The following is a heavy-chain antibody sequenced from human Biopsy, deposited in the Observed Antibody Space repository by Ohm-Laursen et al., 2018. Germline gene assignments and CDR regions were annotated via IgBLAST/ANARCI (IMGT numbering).Heavy chain of an antibody. CDR1: GASINSYY. V-gene: IGHV4-4*07. CDR2: IYTGWSA. D-gene: IGHD5-12*01. Sequence: SDTLSLTCSVSGASINSYYWTCLRQPAGKGLEWIGRIYTGWSAKYNPSLKSRVTMSVDTSKSQFSMRLTSVTAADTAVYYCAATDYSAYTTIDHWGQGTLISVSS. J-gene: IGHJ4*02. CDR3: AATDYSAYTTIDH.